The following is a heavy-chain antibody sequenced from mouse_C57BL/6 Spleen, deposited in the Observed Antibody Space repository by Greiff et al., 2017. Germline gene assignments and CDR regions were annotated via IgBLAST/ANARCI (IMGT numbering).Heavy chain of an antibody. J-gene: IGHJ2*01. V-gene: IGHV1-64*01. CDR2: IHPNSGST. Sequence: QVQLQQPGAELVKPGASVKLSCKASGYTFTSYWMHWVKQRPGQGLEWIGMIHPNSGSTNYNEKFKSKATLTVDKYSSTAYMQLSSLTSEDSAVYYCSVPHYYGSSYVFDYWGQGTTLTVSS. D-gene: IGHD1-1*01. CDR1: GYTFTSYW. CDR3: SVPHYYGSSYVFDY.